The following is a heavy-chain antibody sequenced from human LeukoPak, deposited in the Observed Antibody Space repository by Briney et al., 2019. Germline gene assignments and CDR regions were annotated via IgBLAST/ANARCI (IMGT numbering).Heavy chain of an antibody. CDR3: ATAGGTSGSYYWDWFDP. D-gene: IGHD1-26*01. V-gene: IGHV4-31*03. CDR1: GGSISSGGYY. Sequence: SETLSLTGTVSGGSISSGGYYWSWIRQHPGRGLEWIGYIYYSGSTYYNPSLKSRVTISVDTSKNQFSLKLSSVTAADTAVYYCATAGGTSGSYYWDWFDPWGQGTLVTVSS. CDR2: IYYSGST. J-gene: IGHJ5*02.